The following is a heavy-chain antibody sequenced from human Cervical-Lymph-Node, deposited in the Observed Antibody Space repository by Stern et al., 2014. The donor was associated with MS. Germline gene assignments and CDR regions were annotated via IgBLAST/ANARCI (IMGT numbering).Heavy chain of an antibody. J-gene: IGHJ6*02. Sequence: VQLVESGAEVKKPGSSVKVSCKASGGTFSSYAISWVRQAPGQGLEWMGGIIPIFGTANYAQKFQGRVTITADESTSTAYMELSSLRSEDTAVYYCARPSEYSSSWLLFTIHYALDVWGQGTTVTVSS. CDR3: ARPSEYSSSWLLFTIHYALDV. CDR2: IIPIFGTA. CDR1: GGTFSSYA. V-gene: IGHV1-69*01. D-gene: IGHD6-13*01.